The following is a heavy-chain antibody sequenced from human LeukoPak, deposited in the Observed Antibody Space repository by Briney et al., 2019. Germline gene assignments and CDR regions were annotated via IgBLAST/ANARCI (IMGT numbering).Heavy chain of an antibody. CDR3: ARVPSTTHFDY. V-gene: IGHV4-30-4*01. CDR2: IYYSGST. CDR1: GGSFSGDYY. J-gene: IGHJ4*02. Sequence: SETLSLTCAVYGGSFSGDYYWSWIRQPPGKGLEWIGYIYYSGSTYYNPSLKSRVTISVDTSKNQFSLKLSSVTAADTAVYYCARVPSTTHFDYWGQGTLVTVSS. D-gene: IGHD1-26*01.